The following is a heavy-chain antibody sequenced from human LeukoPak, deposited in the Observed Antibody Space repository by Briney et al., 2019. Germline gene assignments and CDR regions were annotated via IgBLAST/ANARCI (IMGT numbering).Heavy chain of an antibody. CDR2: INPNSGGT. D-gene: IGHD6-13*01. CDR3: ARAIGQQLVRDFDY. CDR1: GYTFTSYG. J-gene: IGHJ4*02. Sequence: ASVKVSCKASGYTFTSYGISWVRQAPGQGLEWMGWINPNSGGTNYAQKFQGRVTMTRDTSISTAYMELSRLRSDDTAVYYCARAIGQQLVRDFDYWGQGTLVTVSS. V-gene: IGHV1-2*02.